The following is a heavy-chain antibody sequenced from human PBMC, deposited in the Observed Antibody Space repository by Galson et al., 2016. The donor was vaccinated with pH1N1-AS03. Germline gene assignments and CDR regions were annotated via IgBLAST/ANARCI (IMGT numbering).Heavy chain of an antibody. CDR1: GGSISSSLYY. J-gene: IGHJ4*02. CDR2: LYTSGST. CDR3: ARASPLPSGYFDY. V-gene: IGHV4-61*02. Sequence: TLSLTCTVSGGSISSSLYYWGWIRQPPGKGLEWIGRLYTSGSTNYNPSLKSRVTISVDTSKNQFSLKLSSVAAADTAVYYCARASPLPSGYFDYWGQGTLVTVSS.